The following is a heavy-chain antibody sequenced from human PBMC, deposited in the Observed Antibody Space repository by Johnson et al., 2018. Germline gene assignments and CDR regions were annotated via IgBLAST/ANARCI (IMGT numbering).Heavy chain of an antibody. CDR1: GFTVSSNY. CDR2: ISSDGSNK. CDR3: ASPYSTSSGGAFDI. Sequence: VQLLESGGGLVQPGGSLRLSCAASGFTVSSNYMSWVRQAPGTGLEWVSVISSDGSNKYYADSVKGRFTISRENSKNTLYLQMNSLRAEDTAVYYCASPYSTSSGGAFDIWGQGTMVTVSS. D-gene: IGHD6-6*01. J-gene: IGHJ3*02. V-gene: IGHV3-30*03.